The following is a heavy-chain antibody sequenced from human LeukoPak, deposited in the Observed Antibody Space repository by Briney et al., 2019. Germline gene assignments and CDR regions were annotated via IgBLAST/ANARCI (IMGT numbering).Heavy chain of an antibody. CDR3: ARFSYSNFDY. D-gene: IGHD4-11*01. CDR1: GGSFSGYY. Sequence: PSETLSLTCAVYGGSFSGYYWSWIRQTPGKGLEWIGEINHSGSTNYNPSLKSRVTISVDTSKNQFSLKLSSVTAADTAVYYCARFSYSNFDYWGQGTLVTVSS. CDR2: INHSGST. V-gene: IGHV4-34*01. J-gene: IGHJ4*02.